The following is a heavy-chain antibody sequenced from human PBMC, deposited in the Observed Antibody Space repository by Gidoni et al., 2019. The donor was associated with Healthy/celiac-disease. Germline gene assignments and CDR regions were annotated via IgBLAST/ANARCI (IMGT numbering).Heavy chain of an antibody. CDR1: GFTFSSYA. CDR3: AKARLIVVVTATVDY. CDR2: IGGSGVST. V-gene: IGHV3-23*01. Sequence: EVQLLESGGGLVQPGGSLRLSCAASGFTFSSYAMSWVRQAPGKGLEWVSAIGGSGVSTYYADSVKGRFTISRDNSKNTLYLQMNSLRAEDTAVYYCAKARLIVVVTATVDYWGQGTLVTVSS. D-gene: IGHD2-21*02. J-gene: IGHJ4*02.